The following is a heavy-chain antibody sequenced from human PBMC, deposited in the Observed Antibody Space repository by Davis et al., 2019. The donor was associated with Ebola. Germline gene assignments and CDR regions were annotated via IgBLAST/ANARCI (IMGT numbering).Heavy chain of an antibody. D-gene: IGHD3-22*01. CDR2: IYHTGST. J-gene: IGHJ4*02. Sequence: SETLSLTCTVSGYSISSGYYWGWIRQPPGQGLEWIGSIYHTGSTYYSPSLKSRVTISIATSKNQFSLTLNSVTAADTAVYYCARLTLTYYYDSSGYYLRPYYFDYWGQGTLVTVSS. V-gene: IGHV4-38-2*02. CDR1: GYSISSGYY. CDR3: ARLTLTYYYDSSGYYLRPYYFDY.